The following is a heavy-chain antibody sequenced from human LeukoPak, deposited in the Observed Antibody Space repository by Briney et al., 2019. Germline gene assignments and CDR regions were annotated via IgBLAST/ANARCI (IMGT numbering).Heavy chain of an antibody. J-gene: IGHJ3*02. Sequence: ASVKVSCKATYAFTSYGLSWVRQAPGQGLEWMGWISTYSGNTNYDQKLQGRFTMTTDTSTSTAYMELRSLKSDDTAVYYCARMYYDILTGESDAFDIWGQGTMVTVSS. CDR2: ISTYSGNT. V-gene: IGHV1-18*01. CDR1: YAFTSYG. CDR3: ARMYYDILTGESDAFDI. D-gene: IGHD3-9*01.